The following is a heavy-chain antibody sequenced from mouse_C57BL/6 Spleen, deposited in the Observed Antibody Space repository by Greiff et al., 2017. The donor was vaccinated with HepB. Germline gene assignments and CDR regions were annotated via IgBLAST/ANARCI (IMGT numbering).Heavy chain of an antibody. CDR3: AREGGNYYFDY. CDR1: GYAFSSSW. D-gene: IGHD2-1*01. Sequence: VQLQQSGPELVKPGASVKISCKASGYAFSSSWMNWVKQRPGKGLEWIGLIYPGDGDTNYNGKFKGKATLTADKSSSTAYLQLSSLTSEDSAFYFCAREGGNYYFDYWGQGTTLTVSS. V-gene: IGHV1-82*01. J-gene: IGHJ2*01. CDR2: IYPGDGDT.